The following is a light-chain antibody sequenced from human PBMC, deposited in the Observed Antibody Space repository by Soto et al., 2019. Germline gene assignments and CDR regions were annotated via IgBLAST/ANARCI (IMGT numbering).Light chain of an antibody. CDR1: QSISTS. Sequence: IQLTQSPSSLSASVGDRFTITFRTSQSISTSLNWYQQKAGKAPKLLIYGASTLQSGVPLRFSGSGSGTDFTLTISCLQSEDFATYYCQQYYSYPRAFGGGTKVDI. J-gene: IGKJ4*01. V-gene: IGKV1-39*01. CDR3: QQYYSYPRA. CDR2: GAS.